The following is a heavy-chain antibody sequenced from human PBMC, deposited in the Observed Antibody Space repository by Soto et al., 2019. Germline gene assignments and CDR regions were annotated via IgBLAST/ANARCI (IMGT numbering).Heavy chain of an antibody. V-gene: IGHV3-73*02. CDR1: GFTFSGSA. Sequence: EVQLVESGGGLVQPGGSLKLSCAASGFTFSGSAGHWVGQASGKGLEWVGGIRSKANNYATAYAASVQGRFTIFRDDLKNTAYLQMNSLKTEDTAVYYCTNPQVYYGMDVWGQGTTVTVSS. CDR3: TNPQVYYGMDV. CDR2: IRSKANNYAT. J-gene: IGHJ6*02.